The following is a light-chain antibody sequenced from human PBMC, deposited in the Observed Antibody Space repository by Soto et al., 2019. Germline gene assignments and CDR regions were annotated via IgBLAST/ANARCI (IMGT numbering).Light chain of an antibody. Sequence: QSVLTQPPSASGTPGQRVTISCSGSSSNIGSNTVNWYQQLPGTAPKLLIYSNNQRPPGVPDRCSGSKSGTSASLAISGLQSEDEADDYCAAWDDSLNGYVFGTGTKVTVL. CDR2: SNN. J-gene: IGLJ1*01. CDR1: SSNIGSNT. V-gene: IGLV1-44*01. CDR3: AAWDDSLNGYV.